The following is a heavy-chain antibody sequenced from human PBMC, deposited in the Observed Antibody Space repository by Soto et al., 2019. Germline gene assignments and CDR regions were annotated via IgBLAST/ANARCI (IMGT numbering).Heavy chain of an antibody. CDR1: GFTFSSYG. J-gene: IGHJ4*02. D-gene: IGHD6-19*01. Sequence: VQLVESGGGVVQPGRSLRLSCAASGFTFSSYGMHWVRQAPGKGLEWVAVISYDGSNKYYADSVKGRFTISRDNSKNTLYLQMNSLRAEDTAVYYCAKDQSCYSSGWYGCYFDYWGQGTLVTVSS. CDR2: ISYDGSNK. V-gene: IGHV3-30*18. CDR3: AKDQSCYSSGWYGCYFDY.